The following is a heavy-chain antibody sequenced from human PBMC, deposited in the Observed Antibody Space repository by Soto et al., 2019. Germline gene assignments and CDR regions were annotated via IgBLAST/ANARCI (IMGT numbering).Heavy chain of an antibody. CDR3: AREGAYYYDSSGPPSPADI. V-gene: IGHV3-30-3*01. Sequence: PGGSLRLSCAASGFTFSSYAMHWVRQAPGKGLEWVAVISYDGSNKYYADSVKGRFTISRDNSKNTLYLQMNSLRAEDTAVYYCAREGAYYYDSSGPPSPADIWGQGTMVTVS. D-gene: IGHD3-22*01. CDR1: GFTFSSYA. J-gene: IGHJ3*02. CDR2: ISYDGSNK.